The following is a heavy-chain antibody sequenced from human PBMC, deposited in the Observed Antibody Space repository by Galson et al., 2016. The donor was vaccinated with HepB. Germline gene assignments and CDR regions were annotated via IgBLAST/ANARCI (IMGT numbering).Heavy chain of an antibody. J-gene: IGHJ5*01. CDR2: IRKKVNSYTT. CDR1: GFTFSDHY. Sequence: SLRLSCAASGFTFSDHYMDWVRQAPGKGLEWVGRIRKKVNSYTTEYAASVKGRFTISRDDSKNTMYPQMNSLQTEDTALYYCARSGSYQLLDSWGHGTLVTVSS. CDR3: ARSGSYQLLDS. V-gene: IGHV3-72*01. D-gene: IGHD1-26*01.